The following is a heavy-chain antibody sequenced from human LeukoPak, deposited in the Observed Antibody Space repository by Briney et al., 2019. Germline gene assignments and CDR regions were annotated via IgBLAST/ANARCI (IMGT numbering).Heavy chain of an antibody. V-gene: IGHV1-69*06. CDR3: ARSLWTTSNYFDY. D-gene: IGHD3/OR15-3a*01. J-gene: IGHJ4*02. CDR2: IIPIFGTA. Sequence: ASVKVSCKASGGTFSSYAISWVRQAPGQGLEWMGGIIPIFGTANYAQKFQGRVTITADKSTSTAYMELSSLRSEETAVYYCARSLWTTSNYFDYWGQGTLVTVSS. CDR1: GGTFSSYA.